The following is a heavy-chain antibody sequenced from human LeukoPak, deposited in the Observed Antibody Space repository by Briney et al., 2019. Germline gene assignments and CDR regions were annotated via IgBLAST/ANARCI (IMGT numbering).Heavy chain of an antibody. Sequence: ASVKVSCKASGYTFTSYGISWVRQAPGQGLEWMGWISAYNGNTNYAQKLQGRVTMTTGTSTSTAYMELRSLRSDDTAVYYCARDYCSGGSCYSANFDYWGQGTLVTVSS. D-gene: IGHD2-15*01. CDR1: GYTFTSYG. CDR3: ARDYCSGGSCYSANFDY. J-gene: IGHJ4*02. V-gene: IGHV1-18*01. CDR2: ISAYNGNT.